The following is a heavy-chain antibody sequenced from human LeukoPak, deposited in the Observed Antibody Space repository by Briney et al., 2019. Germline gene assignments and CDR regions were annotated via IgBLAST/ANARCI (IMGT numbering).Heavy chain of an antibody. Sequence: NPSETLSLTCAVYGGSFSGYYWSWIRQPPGKGLEWIGEINHSGSTNYNPSLKSRVTISVDTSKNQFSLKLSSVTAADTAVYYCAWEPPHGGYWGQGTLVTVSS. CDR1: GGSFSGYY. CDR2: INHSGST. D-gene: IGHD1-26*01. V-gene: IGHV4-34*01. CDR3: AWEPPHGGY. J-gene: IGHJ4*02.